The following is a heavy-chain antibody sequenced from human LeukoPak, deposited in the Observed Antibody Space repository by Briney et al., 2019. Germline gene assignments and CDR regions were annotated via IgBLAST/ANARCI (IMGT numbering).Heavy chain of an antibody. Sequence: VSVKVSCKASGYTFTNYYMHWVRQAPGQGLEWMGIINSSGGSTTYAQKFQGRVTMTRDTSTSTVYMEVSSLRSEDTAMYYCARQAQTAFDIWGQGTMVTVSS. CDR1: GYTFTNYY. D-gene: IGHD6-6*01. CDR3: ARQAQTAFDI. J-gene: IGHJ3*02. V-gene: IGHV1-46*01. CDR2: INSSGGST.